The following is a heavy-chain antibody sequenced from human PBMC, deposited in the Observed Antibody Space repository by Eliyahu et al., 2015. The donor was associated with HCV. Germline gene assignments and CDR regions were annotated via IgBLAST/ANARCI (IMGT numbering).Heavy chain of an antibody. Sequence: QVQLQESGPGLVKPSETLSLTCTXXGGSIPXYYWSWIRXPPGKGLEWIGYIHYSGSTNXNPSLKSRVTISIDTSKNQFSLKLTSVTAADTAMYYCASGGGGIAVTGTGGWFDPWGQGTLATVSS. J-gene: IGHJ5*02. CDR3: ASGGGGIAVTGTGGWFDP. CDR1: GGSIPXYY. V-gene: IGHV4-59*01. CDR2: IHYSGST. D-gene: IGHD6-19*01.